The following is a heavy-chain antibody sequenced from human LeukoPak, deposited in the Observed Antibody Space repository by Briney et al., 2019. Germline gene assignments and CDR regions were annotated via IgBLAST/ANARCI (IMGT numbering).Heavy chain of an antibody. Sequence: TGGSLRLSCAASGFTFSSYEMNWVRQAPGKGLEWIGYIYYSGSTNYNPSLKSRVTISVDTSKNQFSLKLSSVTAADTAVYYCARASYYYDSSGYDFDYWGQGTLVTVSS. V-gene: IGHV4-59*01. J-gene: IGHJ4*02. CDR1: GFTFSSYE. CDR2: IYYSGST. D-gene: IGHD3-22*01. CDR3: ARASYYYDSSGYDFDY.